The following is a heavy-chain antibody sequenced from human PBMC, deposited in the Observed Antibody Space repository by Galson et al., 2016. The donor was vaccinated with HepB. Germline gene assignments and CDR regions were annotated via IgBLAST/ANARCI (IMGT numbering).Heavy chain of an antibody. D-gene: IGHD5/OR15-5a*01. Sequence: CAISGDSVSSYSAAWNWTRQSPSRGLEWLGRTYSRSKWYNDYAPSVKSRITINPDTSKNQFSLELKSVTPEDTAIYYCARTRQLDILWDAFDIWGQGTLVTVSS. CDR1: GDSVSSYSAA. CDR3: ARTRQLDILWDAFDI. V-gene: IGHV6-1*01. J-gene: IGHJ3*02. CDR2: TYSRSKWYN.